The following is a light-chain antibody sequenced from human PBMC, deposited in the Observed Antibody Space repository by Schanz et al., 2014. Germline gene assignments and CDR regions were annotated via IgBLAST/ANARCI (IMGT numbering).Light chain of an antibody. Sequence: DIPMTQSPSTVSASVGDTVTISCRASQRIGAYLAWYQQKPGTAPKLLLYQASILRTGVPSRFSGSGFGTDFTLTINSLQPDDFATYFCQHLAFGQGTKVELK. V-gene: IGKV1-5*03. CDR2: QAS. CDR3: QHLA. J-gene: IGKJ1*01. CDR1: QRIGAY.